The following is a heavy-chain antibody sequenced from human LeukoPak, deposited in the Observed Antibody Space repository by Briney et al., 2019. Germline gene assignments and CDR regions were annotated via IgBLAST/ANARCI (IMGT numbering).Heavy chain of an antibody. J-gene: IGHJ4*02. CDR2: IYYSGST. CDR1: GGSISSYY. V-gene: IGHV4-59*01. CDR3: ARESEMATIKGPHYYFDY. Sequence: SETPSLTCTVSGGSISSYYWSWIRQPPGKGLEWIGYIYYSGSTNYNPSLKSRVTISVDTSKNQFSLRLSSVTAADTAVYYCARESEMATIKGPHYYFDYWGQGTLVTVSS. D-gene: IGHD5-24*01.